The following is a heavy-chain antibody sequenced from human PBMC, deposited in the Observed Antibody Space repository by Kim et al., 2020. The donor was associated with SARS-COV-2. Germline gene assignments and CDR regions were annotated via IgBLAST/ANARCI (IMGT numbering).Heavy chain of an antibody. CDR1: GGSINNYY. D-gene: IGHD6-13*01. CDR2: IYYSGST. Sequence: SETLSLTCTVSGGSINNYYWTWIRQPPGKGLEWIGYIYYSGSTSYNASLKSRVTISVDTSKNPFSLRLSSVTAADTAMHYCARDRRSAAGTPSYDAFDIWGQGALVTVSS. V-gene: IGHV4-59*13. J-gene: IGHJ3*02. CDR3: ARDRRSAAGTPSYDAFDI.